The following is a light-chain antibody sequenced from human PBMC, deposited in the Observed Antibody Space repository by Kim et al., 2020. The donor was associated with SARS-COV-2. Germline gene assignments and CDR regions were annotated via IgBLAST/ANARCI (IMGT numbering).Light chain of an antibody. CDR3: GQYGSSPRT. V-gene: IGKV3-20*01. Sequence: GEGSTLSCRTSQSVKSNYIAWYQQKPGQAPRLLIHAASSRAAGIPDRFSGSGSGTDFTLTIRTVEPEDFVVYYCGQYGSSPRTFGQGTKVDIK. J-gene: IGKJ1*01. CDR2: AAS. CDR1: QSVKSNY.